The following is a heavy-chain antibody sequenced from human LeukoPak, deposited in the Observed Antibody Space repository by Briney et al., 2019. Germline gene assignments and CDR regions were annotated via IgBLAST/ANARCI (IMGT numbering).Heavy chain of an antibody. V-gene: IGHV4-30-2*01. CDR2: IYHSGST. CDR3: ASALGYCSSTSCSDWFDP. J-gene: IGHJ5*02. D-gene: IGHD2-2*01. Sequence: SETLSLTCAVSGGSISSGGYSWSWIRQPPGKGLEWIGYIYHSGSTYYNPSLKSRVTISVDRSKNQFSLKLSSVTAADTAVYYCASALGYCSSTSCSDWFDPWGQGTLVTVSS. CDR1: GGSISSGGYS.